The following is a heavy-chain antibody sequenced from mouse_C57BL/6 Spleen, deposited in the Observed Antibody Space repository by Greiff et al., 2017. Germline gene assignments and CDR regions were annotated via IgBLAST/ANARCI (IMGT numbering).Heavy chain of an antibody. CDR2: ISRGSSTI. Sequence: DVHLVESGGGLVKPGGSLKLSCAASGFTFSDYGMHWVRQSPEKGLEWVAYISRGSSTIYYADTVKGRFTLSRDNANNTLFLQMTSLRSEDTAMYYFARNDYGSSYVAMDYWGQGTSVTVSS. D-gene: IGHD1-1*01. CDR3: ARNDYGSSYVAMDY. V-gene: IGHV5-17*01. J-gene: IGHJ4*01. CDR1: GFTFSDYG.